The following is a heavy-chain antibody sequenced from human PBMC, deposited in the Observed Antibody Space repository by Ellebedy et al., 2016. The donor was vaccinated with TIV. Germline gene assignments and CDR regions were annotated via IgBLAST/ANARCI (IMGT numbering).Heavy chain of an antibody. CDR2: INPNSGGT. CDR1: RYTFTGYY. J-gene: IGHJ2*01. Sequence: ASVKVSXKASRYTFTGYYMHWVRQAPGQGLEWMGWINPNSGGTNYAQKFQGWVTMTRDTSISTAYMELSRLRSDDTAVYYCARGYSSSWYTPYWYFDLWGRGTLVTVSS. D-gene: IGHD6-13*01. V-gene: IGHV1-2*04. CDR3: ARGYSSSWYTPYWYFDL.